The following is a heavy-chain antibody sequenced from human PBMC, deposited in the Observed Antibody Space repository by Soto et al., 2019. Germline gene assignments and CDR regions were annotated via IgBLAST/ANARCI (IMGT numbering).Heavy chain of an antibody. CDR3: ARVPHCSAASCPFDY. D-gene: IGHD2-15*01. CDR1: GFTFNTYS. Sequence: GGSLRLSCVASGFTFNTYSMNWVRQAPGKGLEWVSYISSSSGPIYYADSVKGRFTITRDNAKNSLYLQMNSLRDEDSAVYYCARVPHCSAASCPFDYWGHGTLVTVSS. CDR2: ISSSSGPI. J-gene: IGHJ4*01. V-gene: IGHV3-48*02.